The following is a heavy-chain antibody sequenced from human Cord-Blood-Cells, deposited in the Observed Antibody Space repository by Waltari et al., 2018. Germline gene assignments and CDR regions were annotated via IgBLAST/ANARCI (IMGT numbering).Heavy chain of an antibody. CDR1: GYTFTSYD. CDR2: MDPNSCNT. CDR3: YSGGDAFDI. V-gene: IGHV1-8*01. Sequence: QVQLVQSGAEVKKPGASVKVSCKASGYTFTSYDINWVRQATGQGLEWMGWMDPNSCNTGYAQKCQGRVTMTRNTSISTAEMELSSLRSEDTAVYYCYSGGDAFDIWGQGTMVTVSS. J-gene: IGHJ3*02. D-gene: IGHD3-10*01.